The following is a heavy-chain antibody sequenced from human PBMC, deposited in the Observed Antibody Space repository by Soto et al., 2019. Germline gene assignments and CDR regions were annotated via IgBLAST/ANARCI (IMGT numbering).Heavy chain of an antibody. D-gene: IGHD1-26*01. J-gene: IGHJ6*02. CDR1: GFTFSSYA. V-gene: IGHV3-23*01. Sequence: EVQLLESGGGLVQPGGSLRLSCAASGFTFSSYAMSWVRQAPGKGLEWVSAISGSGGSTYYADSVKGRFTISRDNSKNTLYRQMNSLRAEDTAVYDCAKGATGYYDYGMDVWGQGTTVTVSS. CDR3: AKGATGYYDYGMDV. CDR2: ISGSGGST.